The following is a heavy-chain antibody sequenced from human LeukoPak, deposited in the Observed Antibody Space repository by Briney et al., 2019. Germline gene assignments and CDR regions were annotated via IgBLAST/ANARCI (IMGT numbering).Heavy chain of an antibody. V-gene: IGHV1-46*01. Sequence: ASVKVSCKASGYTFTSYYMHWVRQAPGQGLERMGIINPSGGSTSYAQKFQGRVTMTRDTSTSTVYMELSSLRSEDTAVYYCARDRGSGYYYYGMDVWGQGTTVTVSS. CDR3: ARDRGSGYYYYGMDV. CDR1: GYTFTSYY. J-gene: IGHJ6*02. CDR2: INPSGGST. D-gene: IGHD1-26*01.